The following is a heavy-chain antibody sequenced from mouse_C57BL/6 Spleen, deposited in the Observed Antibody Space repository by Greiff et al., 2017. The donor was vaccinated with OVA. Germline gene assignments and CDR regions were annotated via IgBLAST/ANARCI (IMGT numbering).Heavy chain of an antibody. Sequence: SGAELMKPGASVKLSCKATGYTFTGYWIEWVKQRPGHGLEWIGEILPGSGSTNYNEKFKGKATFTAATSSNTAYRQRISLTTEDSSIYYCARGEASTVVAHWYFEVWGTGTTVTGSS. D-gene: IGHD1-1*01. V-gene: IGHV1-9*01. J-gene: IGHJ1*03. CDR3: ARGEASTVVAHWYFEV. CDR1: GYTFTGYW. CDR2: ILPGSGST.